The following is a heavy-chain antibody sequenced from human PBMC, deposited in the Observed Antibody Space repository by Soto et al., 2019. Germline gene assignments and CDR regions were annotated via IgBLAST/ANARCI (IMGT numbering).Heavy chain of an antibody. V-gene: IGHV3-33*01. Sequence: GSLRLSCAASGFTFSSYGMHWVRQAPGKGLEWVAVIWYDGSNKYYADSVKGRFTISRDNSKNTLYLQMNSLRAEDTAVYYCARGGPYYDILTGYFASPSALGMDVWGQGTTVTVS. CDR1: GFTFSSYG. J-gene: IGHJ6*02. CDR2: IWYDGSNK. D-gene: IGHD3-9*01. CDR3: ARGGPYYDILTGYFASPSALGMDV.